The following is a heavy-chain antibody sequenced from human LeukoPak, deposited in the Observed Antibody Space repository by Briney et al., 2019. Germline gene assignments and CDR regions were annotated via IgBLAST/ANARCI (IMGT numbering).Heavy chain of an antibody. V-gene: IGHV4-4*07. J-gene: IGHJ6*03. CDR3: ARQHDSYYYYFIDV. CDR1: GGSINSYY. Sequence: SETLSLTCTVSGGSINSYYWSWIRQPAGKGLEWIGRIHSSGSTSYNPSLESRVVMSADTSKNQFSLRLPSVTAADTAVYYCARQHDSYYYYFIDVWGAGTTVTVSS. CDR2: IHSSGST.